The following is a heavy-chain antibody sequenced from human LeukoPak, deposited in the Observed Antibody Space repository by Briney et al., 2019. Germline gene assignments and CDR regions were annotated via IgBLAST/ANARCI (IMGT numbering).Heavy chain of an antibody. CDR1: GGSISSGDYY. D-gene: IGHD5-12*01. J-gene: IGHJ5*02. Sequence: SQTLSLTCTVSGGSISSGDYYWSWIRQPPGKGLEWIGYIYYSGSTYYNPSHKSRVTISVDTSKNQFSLKLSSVTAADTAVYYCARGLVATTRNWFDPWGQGTLVTVSS. CDR2: IYYSGST. CDR3: ARGLVATTRNWFDP. V-gene: IGHV4-30-4*01.